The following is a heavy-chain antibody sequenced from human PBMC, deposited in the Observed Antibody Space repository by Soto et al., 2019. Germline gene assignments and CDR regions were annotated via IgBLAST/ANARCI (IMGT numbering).Heavy chain of an antibody. J-gene: IGHJ6*02. CDR1: GFSLTTSGMS. D-gene: IGHD3-22*01. CDR3: ARTLARSGYYGPFFYYGMDV. CDR2: IDWDGDK. V-gene: IGHV2-70*01. Sequence: SGPTLVNPTQTLTLTCTCSGFSLTTSGMSVSWIRQPPGKALEWLAFIDWDGDKHYTTSLKTRLTLSRDITKNQVVLTMTNMDPVDTATYYCARTLARSGYYGPFFYYGMDVWGQGTPVTVSS.